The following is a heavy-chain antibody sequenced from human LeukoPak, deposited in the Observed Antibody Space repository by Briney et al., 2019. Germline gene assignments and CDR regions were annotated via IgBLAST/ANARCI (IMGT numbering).Heavy chain of an antibody. V-gene: IGHV7-4-1*02. CDR2: INTNTGNP. D-gene: IGHD3-22*01. Sequence: GASVNVSCTASGYTFTIYAMNWVRQAPGQGLEWMGWINTNTGNPTYAQGFTGRFVFSLDTSVSTAYLQISSLKAEDTAVYYCARDPYYYDSSGYFIWGQGTLVTVSS. J-gene: IGHJ4*02. CDR3: ARDPYYYDSSGYFI. CDR1: GYTFTIYA.